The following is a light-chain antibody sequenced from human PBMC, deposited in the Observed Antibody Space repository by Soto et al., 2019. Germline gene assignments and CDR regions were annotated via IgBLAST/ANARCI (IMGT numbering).Light chain of an antibody. CDR2: DAS. V-gene: IGKV1-5*01. CDR1: QSISSW. Sequence: DIQMTQSPSTLSASVGDRATITCRASQSISSWLAWYQQKPGKARKLLIYDASSGESGVPSRFSGSGSGTEFTLTISSLQPDDFATYYCQQYNSYSTFGQGTKVDIK. CDR3: QQYNSYST. J-gene: IGKJ1*01.